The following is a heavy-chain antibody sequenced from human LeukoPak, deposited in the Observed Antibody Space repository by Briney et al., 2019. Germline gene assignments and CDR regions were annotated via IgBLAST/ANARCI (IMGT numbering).Heavy chain of an antibody. D-gene: IGHD3-10*01. Sequence: GGSLRLSCAASGFTFSNYWMHWVRQAPGKGLVWVSRINPDGGRISYADSVQGRFTISRDNSKNTLYLQMNSLRAEDTAVYYCARDYGSGSYYNWFDPWGQGTLVTVSS. CDR2: INPDGGRI. V-gene: IGHV3-74*01. CDR3: ARDYGSGSYYNWFDP. CDR1: GFTFSNYW. J-gene: IGHJ5*02.